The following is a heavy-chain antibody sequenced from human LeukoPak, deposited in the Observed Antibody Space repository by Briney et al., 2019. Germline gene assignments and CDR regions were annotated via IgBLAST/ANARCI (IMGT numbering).Heavy chain of an antibody. CDR3: TKDTDYYAGLDA. CDR2: ISSSSSYK. V-gene: IGHV3-21*04. J-gene: IGHJ6*02. D-gene: IGHD3-9*01. Sequence: PGGSLRLSCAASGFTFSSYSMNWVRQAPGKGLEWVSSISSSSSYKYYADSVKGRFTISRDNAKNALYLQMNSLRTEDTALYYCTKDTDYYAGLDAWGQGTTVTVSS. CDR1: GFTFSSYS.